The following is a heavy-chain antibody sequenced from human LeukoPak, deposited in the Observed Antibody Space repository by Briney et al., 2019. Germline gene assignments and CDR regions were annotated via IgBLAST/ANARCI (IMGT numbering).Heavy chain of an antibody. D-gene: IGHD3-10*01. Sequence: EGSLRLSCAASGFTVSSNYMSWVRQAPGKGLEWVSVIYSGGSTYYADSVKGRFTISRDNSKNTLYLQMNSLRAEDTAVYYCARDNSAEYGSGSSVLGYWGQGTLVTVSS. CDR1: GFTVSSNY. V-gene: IGHV3-66*01. J-gene: IGHJ4*02. CDR2: IYSGGST. CDR3: ARDNSAEYGSGSSVLGY.